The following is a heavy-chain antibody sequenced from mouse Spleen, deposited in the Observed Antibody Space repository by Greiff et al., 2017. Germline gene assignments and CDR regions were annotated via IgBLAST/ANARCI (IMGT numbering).Heavy chain of an antibody. Sequence: EVKLQQSGPELVKPGASVKISCKASGYTFTDYYMNWVKQSHGKSLEWIGDINPNNGGTSYNQKFKGKATLTVDKSSSTAYMELRSLTSEDSAVYNCARILDYSGYWWYFDVWGAETTVTVSS. D-gene: IGHD1-2*01. J-gene: IGHJ1*01. V-gene: IGHV1-26*01. CDR2: INPNNGGT. CDR1: GYTFTDYY. CDR3: ARILDYSGYWWYFDV.